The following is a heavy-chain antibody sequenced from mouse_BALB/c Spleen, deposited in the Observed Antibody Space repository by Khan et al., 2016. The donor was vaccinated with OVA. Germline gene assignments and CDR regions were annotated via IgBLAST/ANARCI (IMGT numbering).Heavy chain of an antibody. CDR1: GFTFSSYT. Sequence: EVELVESGGGLVKPGGSLKLSCAASGFTFSSYTLSWVRQTPGKRLEWVATISSGATYTYYPASVKGRFTISRDTATNTLYLQMSSLKSEDTAMYYCTRDGNYAHWCFDVWGAGTTVTVSS. D-gene: IGHD2-1*01. J-gene: IGHJ1*01. CDR2: ISSGATYT. V-gene: IGHV5-6-4*01. CDR3: TRDGNYAHWCFDV.